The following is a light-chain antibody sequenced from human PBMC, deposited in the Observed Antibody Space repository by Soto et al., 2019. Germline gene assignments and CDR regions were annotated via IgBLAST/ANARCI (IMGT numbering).Light chain of an antibody. J-gene: IGKJ2*01. CDR3: QYYYSTQYT. CDR2: WAS. CDR1: QSVLYSSNDRNY. Sequence: DFVLTQSPDSLALSVGERATINCKSSQSVLYSSNDRNYLAWYQQRPGQPPKLLIYWASTRESGVPDRFSGSGSGTDFTLTITGLQAEDAAVYYCQYYYSTQYTFGQGTKLEIK. V-gene: IGKV4-1*01.